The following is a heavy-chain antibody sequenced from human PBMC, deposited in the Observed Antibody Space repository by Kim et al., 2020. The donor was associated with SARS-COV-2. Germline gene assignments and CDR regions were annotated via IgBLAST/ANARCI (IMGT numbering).Heavy chain of an antibody. J-gene: IGHJ4*02. V-gene: IGHV3-30*18. Sequence: GGSLRLSCASSGFTFSSHGMHWVRQAPGKGLQWVAVVSFAGSTTYYSDSVKGRFTISRDNSKNTLFLQMDSLRDEDTAVYYCAKDEGTLWFVEFQFGYWGQGALVTVSS. CDR3: AKDEGTLWFVEFQFGY. CDR1: GFTFSSHG. CDR2: VSFAGSTT. D-gene: IGHD3-10*01.